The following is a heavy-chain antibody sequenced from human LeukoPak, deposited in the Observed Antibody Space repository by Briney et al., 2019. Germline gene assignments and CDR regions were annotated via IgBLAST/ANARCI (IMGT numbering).Heavy chain of an antibody. CDR3: ARDYGGSSPFDY. J-gene: IGHJ4*02. V-gene: IGHV3-48*03. CDR2: ISSSGSTI. CDR1: GFTFSRYG. Sequence: GGSLRLSCAASGFTFSRYGIHWVRQAPGKGLEWVSYISSSGSTIYYADSVKGRFTISRDNAKNSLYLQMNSLRAEDTAVYSCARDYGGSSPFDYWGQGTLVTVSS. D-gene: IGHD4-23*01.